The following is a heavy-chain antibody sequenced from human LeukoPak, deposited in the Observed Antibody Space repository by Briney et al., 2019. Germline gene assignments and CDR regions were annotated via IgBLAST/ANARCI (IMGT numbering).Heavy chain of an antibody. V-gene: IGHV4-39*01. CDR2: IYFSGST. J-gene: IGHJ4*02. CDR1: GGSISTRSYY. CDR3: ARNGAPRVIAARPRRPFDY. D-gene: IGHD6-6*01. Sequence: SETLSLTCTVSGGSISTRSYYWGWIRQPPGKGLEWIGSIYFSGSTYYNPSLKSRVTVSVDTSKNQFSLKLSSVTAADTAVYYCARNGAPRVIAARPRRPFDYWGQGTLVTVSS.